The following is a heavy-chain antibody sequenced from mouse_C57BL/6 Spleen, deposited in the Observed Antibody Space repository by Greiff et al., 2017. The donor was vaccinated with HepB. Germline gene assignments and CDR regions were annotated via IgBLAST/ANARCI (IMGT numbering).Heavy chain of an antibody. D-gene: IGHD2-5*01. CDR3: ARVAHYSNYYFDY. J-gene: IGHJ2*01. V-gene: IGHV5-4*01. CDR1: GFTFSSYA. Sequence: EVQLQESGGGLVKPGGSLKLSCAASGFTFSSYAMSWVRQTPEKRLEWVATISDGGSYTYYPDNVKGRFTISRDNAKNNLYLQMSHLKSEDTAMYYCARVAHYSNYYFDYWGQGTTLTVSS. CDR2: ISDGGSYT.